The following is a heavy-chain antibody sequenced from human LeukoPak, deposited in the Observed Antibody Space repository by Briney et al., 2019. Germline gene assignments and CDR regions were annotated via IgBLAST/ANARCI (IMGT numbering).Heavy chain of an antibody. D-gene: IGHD3-9*01. Sequence: GGSLRLSCAASGFTFSSDWMIWVRQAPGKGLEWVANIKPDGGETYYVDSVKGRFTVSRDNAKNSLYLQMNSLRAEDTAVYYCARDPGRDYDILTGYLDKYYFDYWGQGTLVTVSS. CDR3: ARDPGRDYDILTGYLDKYYFDY. CDR1: GFTFSSDW. V-gene: IGHV3-7*03. CDR2: IKPDGGET. J-gene: IGHJ4*02.